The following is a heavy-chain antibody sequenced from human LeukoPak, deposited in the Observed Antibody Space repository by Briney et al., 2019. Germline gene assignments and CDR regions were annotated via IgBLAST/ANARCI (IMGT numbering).Heavy chain of an antibody. V-gene: IGHV3-30*14. J-gene: IGHJ4*02. Sequence: GGSLRLSCAGSGFTFRSYAIHWVRQAPGKGLEGVALISRDGSDIYYADSVKGRLTVSRDNSKNTLYLQLNSLRSEDTALYFCARDSFLGSFDYWGQGTVVTVSP. CDR3: ARDSFLGSFDY. CDR2: ISRDGSDI. D-gene: IGHD2/OR15-2a*01. CDR1: GFTFRSYA.